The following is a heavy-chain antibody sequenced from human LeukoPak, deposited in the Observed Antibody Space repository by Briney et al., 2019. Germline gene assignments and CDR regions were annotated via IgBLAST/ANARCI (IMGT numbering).Heavy chain of an antibody. CDR2: IIPIFGTA. CDR1: GGTFSSYA. V-gene: IGHV1-69*13. Sequence: GASVKVSCKASGGTFSSYAISWVRQAPGQGLEWMGGIIPIFGTANYAQKFQGRVTITADESTSTAYMELSSLRSEDTAVYYCARDRGIAAAGPLYYYYGMDVWGQGTTVTVSS. D-gene: IGHD6-13*01. J-gene: IGHJ6*02. CDR3: ARDRGIAAAGPLYYYYGMDV.